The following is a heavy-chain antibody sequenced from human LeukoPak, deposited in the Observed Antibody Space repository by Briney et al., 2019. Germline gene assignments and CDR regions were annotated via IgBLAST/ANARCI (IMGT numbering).Heavy chain of an antibody. CDR3: ARVDDRGHYYDSSGPRKLFDY. Sequence: ASVKVSCKASGYTFNGYYKHWVRQAPGQGLEWMGWFNPDSGGTNYAQKFQGRVTMTRDTSISTAYMELSRLRSDDTAVYYCARVDDRGHYYDSSGPRKLFDYWGQGTLVTVSS. CDR2: FNPDSGGT. CDR1: GYTFNGYY. V-gene: IGHV1-2*02. D-gene: IGHD3-22*01. J-gene: IGHJ4*02.